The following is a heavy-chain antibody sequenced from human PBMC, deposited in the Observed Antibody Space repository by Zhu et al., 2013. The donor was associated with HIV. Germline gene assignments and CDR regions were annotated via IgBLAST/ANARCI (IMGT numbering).Heavy chain of an antibody. D-gene: IGHD3-10*01. CDR2: ISAYNANT. CDR1: GYTFTSYG. V-gene: IGHV1-18*04. J-gene: IGHJ5*02. CDR3: ARSTYFYGSGTSYWFDP. Sequence: QVQLVQSGAEVKKPGASVKVSCKASGYTFTSYGISWVRQAPGQGLEWMGWISAYNANTNYAQKFQGRVTMTTDTSTSTAYMELRSLRSDDTAVYYCARSTYFYGSGTSYWFDPWGQGTLVIVSS.